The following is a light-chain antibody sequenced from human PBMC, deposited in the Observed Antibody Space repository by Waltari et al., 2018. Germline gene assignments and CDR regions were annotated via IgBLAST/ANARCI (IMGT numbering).Light chain of an antibody. CDR3: MEALQSVT. CDR1: QSLLHSNGYNY. CDR2: LGS. V-gene: IGKV2-28*01. J-gene: IGKJ5*01. Sequence: DIVMTQSPLSLPVTPGEPASISCRSSQSLLHSNGYNYLDWYLQKPGQSPQILIYLGSNRASGVPDRFSGSGSDTDFTLKISRVEAEDAGVYYCMEALQSVTFGQGTRLEIK.